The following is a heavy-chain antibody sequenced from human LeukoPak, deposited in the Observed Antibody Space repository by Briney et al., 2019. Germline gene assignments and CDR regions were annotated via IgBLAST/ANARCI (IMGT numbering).Heavy chain of an antibody. CDR2: INHSGSS. CDR1: GGSFTNYY. V-gene: IGHV4-34*01. CDR3: ARSPRYYYGSGSYPPDFDY. D-gene: IGHD3-10*01. J-gene: IGHJ4*02. Sequence: SETLSLTCAVYGGSFTNYYWSWIRQPPGKGLEWIGEINHSGSSKYNPSLKSRVTISIDTSKNQFSLKLSSVTAADTAVYYCARSPRYYYGSGSYPPDFDYWGQGTLVTVSS.